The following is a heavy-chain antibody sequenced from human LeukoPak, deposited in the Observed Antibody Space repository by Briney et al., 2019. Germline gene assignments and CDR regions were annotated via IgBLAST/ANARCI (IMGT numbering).Heavy chain of an antibody. CDR1: GFSFSTYA. CDR2: IYSGGST. Sequence: AGGSLRLSCAASGFSFSTYAMRWVRQAPGKGLEWVSVIYSGGSTYYADSVKGRFTIPRNNSKNTLFLQMNSLRAEDTAVYYCAKIGAAYFDYWGQGIMVTVSS. V-gene: IGHV3-23*03. J-gene: IGHJ4*02. CDR3: AKIGAAYFDY. D-gene: IGHD6-13*01.